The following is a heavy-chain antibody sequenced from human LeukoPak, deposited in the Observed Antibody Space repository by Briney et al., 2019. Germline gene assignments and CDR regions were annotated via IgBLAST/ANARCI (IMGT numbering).Heavy chain of an antibody. CDR1: GFTFSSYW. CDR3: ARNLGVSIAAAGTTFDY. CDR2: IKLDGSEK. D-gene: IGHD6-13*01. V-gene: IGHV3-7*01. Sequence: GGSLRLSCAASGFTFSSYWMSWVRQAPGKGLEWVANIKLDGSEKYYVDSVKGRFTISRDNAQNSLYLQMNSLRAEDTAVYYCARNLGVSIAAAGTTFDYWGQGTLVTVSS. J-gene: IGHJ4*02.